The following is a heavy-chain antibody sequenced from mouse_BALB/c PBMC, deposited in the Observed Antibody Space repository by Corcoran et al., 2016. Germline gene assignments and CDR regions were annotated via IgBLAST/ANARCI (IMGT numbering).Heavy chain of an antibody. J-gene: IGHJ4*01. V-gene: IGHV1S136*01. Sequence: EVQLQQSGPELVKPGASVKMSCKASGYTFTSYVMHWVKQKPGQGLEWIGYINPYNDGTKYNEKFKGKATLTSDKSSSTAYMELSSLTSEDSAVYYCALYGNYGEWAIDYWGQGTSVTVSS. D-gene: IGHD2-10*02. CDR1: GYTFTSYV. CDR3: ALYGNYGEWAIDY. CDR2: INPYNDGT.